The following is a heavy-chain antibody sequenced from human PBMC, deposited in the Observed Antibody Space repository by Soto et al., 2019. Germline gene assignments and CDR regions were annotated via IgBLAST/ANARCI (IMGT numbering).Heavy chain of an antibody. Sequence: EVQLLESGGGLAQPGGSLRLSCAASGFILSSYNMTWVRLAPGKGLEWVSTSNYRGGAIYYADSVRGRFTISTDNSGNTVYLQMSSLRVEDTDIYYCAKDRPKGDPSEDALEIWGQGTMVTVSS. J-gene: IGHJ3*02. CDR3: AKDRPKGDPSEDALEI. D-gene: IGHD2-21*02. V-gene: IGHV3-23*01. CDR1: GFILSSYN. CDR2: SNYRGGAI.